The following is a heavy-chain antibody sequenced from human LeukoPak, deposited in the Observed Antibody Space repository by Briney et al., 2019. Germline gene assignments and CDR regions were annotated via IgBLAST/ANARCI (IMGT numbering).Heavy chain of an antibody. CDR3: AREEPLLTFDY. D-gene: IGHD1-14*01. J-gene: IGHJ4*02. CDR1: GFTFSSYA. V-gene: IGHV3-64*01. CDR2: ISSNGGST. Sequence: AGGSLRLSCAASGFTFSSYAMHWVRQAPGKGLEYVSAISSNGGSTYYANSVKGRFTISRDNSKNTLYLQMGSLRAEDMAVYYCAREEPLLTFDYWGQGTLVTVSP.